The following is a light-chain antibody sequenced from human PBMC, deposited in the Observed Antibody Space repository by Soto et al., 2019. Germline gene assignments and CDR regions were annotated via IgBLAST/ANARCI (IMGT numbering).Light chain of an antibody. J-gene: IGLJ1*01. V-gene: IGLV2-11*01. CDR1: SSDLIGYNF. CDR3: YSYAGSYV. CDR2: DVT. Sequence: QSVLTQPRSVSGSPGQSVTISCTATSSDLIGYNFVSWYQHHPGTAPKLVIYDVTERPSGVPDRFSGSRSGNTAYLTISGLRAEDEADYHCYSYAGSYVFGSGTKVTVL.